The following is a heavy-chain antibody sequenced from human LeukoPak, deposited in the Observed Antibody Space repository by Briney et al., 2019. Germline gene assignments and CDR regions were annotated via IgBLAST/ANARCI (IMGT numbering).Heavy chain of an antibody. J-gene: IGHJ4*02. CDR1: GLTFRNYY. CDR2: ISGSGGST. V-gene: IGHV3-23*01. Sequence: GGSLRLSCVASGLTFRNYYMNWVRQAPGKGLEWVSGISGSGGSTYYADSVKGRFTISRDNSKNRLYLQMNSLRAEDTAVYYCAKRPRGNYLDPFDYWGQGTLVTVSS. D-gene: IGHD3-10*01. CDR3: AKRPRGNYLDPFDY.